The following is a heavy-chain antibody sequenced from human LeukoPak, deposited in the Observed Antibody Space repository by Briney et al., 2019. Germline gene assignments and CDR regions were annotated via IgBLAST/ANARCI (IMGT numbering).Heavy chain of an antibody. CDR1: GGSISSYY. J-gene: IGHJ4*02. Sequence: SETLSLTCTVSGGSISSYYWSWIRQPAGEGLEWIGRIYTSGSTNYNPSLKSRVTMSVDTSKNQFSLKLSSVTAADTAVYYCARGRAYDSSGYYGYYFDYWGQGTLVTVSS. D-gene: IGHD3-22*01. CDR3: ARGRAYDSSGYYGYYFDY. CDR2: IYTSGST. V-gene: IGHV4-4*07.